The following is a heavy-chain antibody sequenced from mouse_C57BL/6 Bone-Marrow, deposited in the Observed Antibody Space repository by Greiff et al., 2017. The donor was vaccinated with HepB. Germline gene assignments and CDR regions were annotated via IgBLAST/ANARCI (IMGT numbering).Heavy chain of an antibody. D-gene: IGHD2-3*01. J-gene: IGHJ3*01. CDR1: GYTFTSYW. CDR2: IDPSDSYT. Sequence: QVQLQQPGAELVRPGNSVKLSCKASGYTFTSYWMPWVKQRPGQGLEWIGVIDPSDSYTNYNQKFKGKATLTVDTSSSTAYMQLSSLTSEDSAVYYCARWDDGYYLAWFAYWGQGTLVTVSA. V-gene: IGHV1-59*01. CDR3: ARWDDGYYLAWFAY.